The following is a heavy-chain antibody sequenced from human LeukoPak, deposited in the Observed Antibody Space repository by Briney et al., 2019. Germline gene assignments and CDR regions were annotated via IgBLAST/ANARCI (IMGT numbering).Heavy chain of an antibody. CDR1: GFTFSSYA. D-gene: IGHD2-15*01. Sequence: GGSLRLSRAASGFTFSSYAMHWVRQAPGKGLEWVAVISYDGSNKYYADSVKGRFTISRDNSKNTLYLQMNSLKAEDTAVYYCARGAATPQFYGMDVWGQGTTVTVSS. V-gene: IGHV3-30-3*01. CDR2: ISYDGSNK. J-gene: IGHJ6*02. CDR3: ARGAATPQFYGMDV.